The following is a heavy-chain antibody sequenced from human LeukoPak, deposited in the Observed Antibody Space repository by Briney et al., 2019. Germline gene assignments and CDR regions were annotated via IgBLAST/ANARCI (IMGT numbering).Heavy chain of an antibody. CDR1: GGSISSYY. Sequence: SETLSLTCTVSGGSISSYYWSWIRQPPGKGLEWIGYIYYSGSTTYNPSLKSRVTISVDTSKNQFSPKLSSVTAADTAVYYCARQKLRFLDSWGQGTLVTVSS. D-gene: IGHD3-3*01. J-gene: IGHJ4*02. CDR2: IYYSGST. V-gene: IGHV4-59*08. CDR3: ARQKLRFLDS.